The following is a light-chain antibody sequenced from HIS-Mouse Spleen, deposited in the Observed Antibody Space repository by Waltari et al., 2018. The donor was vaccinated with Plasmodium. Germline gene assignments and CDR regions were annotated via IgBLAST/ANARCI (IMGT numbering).Light chain of an antibody. CDR3: YSTDSSGNHRV. CDR2: EDS. J-gene: IGLJ3*02. V-gene: IGLV3-10*01. CDR1: ALPKKY. Sequence: SYELTQPPPVSVSPGQTARITCPGDALPKKYAYWYQQKSGQAPVLVIYEDSKRPSGIPGRFSGSSSGTMATLTISGAQVEDEADYYCYSTDSSGNHRVFGGGTKLTVL.